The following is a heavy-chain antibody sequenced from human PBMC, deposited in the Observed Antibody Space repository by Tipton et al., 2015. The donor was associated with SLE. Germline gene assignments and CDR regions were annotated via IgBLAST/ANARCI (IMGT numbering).Heavy chain of an antibody. CDR3: AIEMSAYDFWSGGDRYYYMDV. Sequence: AGLVKPSETLSLTCAVYGGSFSGYYWSWIRQPPGKGLEWIGEINHSGSTNYNPSLKSRVTISVDTSKNQFSLKLSSVTAADTAVYYCAIEMSAYDFWSGGDRYYYMDVWGKGTTVTVSS. CDR2: INHSGST. V-gene: IGHV4-34*01. CDR1: GGSFSGYY. D-gene: IGHD3-3*01. J-gene: IGHJ6*03.